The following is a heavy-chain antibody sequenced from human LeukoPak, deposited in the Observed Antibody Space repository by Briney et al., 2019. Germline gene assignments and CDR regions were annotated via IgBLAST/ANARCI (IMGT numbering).Heavy chain of an antibody. D-gene: IGHD6-6*01. CDR3: ARGPPSVYVAARPDNWFDP. CDR2: INHSGST. V-gene: IGHV4-34*01. Sequence: SETLSLTCAVYGGSFSGYYWSWIRQPPGKGLEWIGEINHSGSTNYNPSLKSRVTISVDTSKNQFSLKLSSVTAADTAVYYCARGPPSVYVAARPDNWFDPWGQGTLVTVSS. J-gene: IGHJ5*02. CDR1: GGSFSGYY.